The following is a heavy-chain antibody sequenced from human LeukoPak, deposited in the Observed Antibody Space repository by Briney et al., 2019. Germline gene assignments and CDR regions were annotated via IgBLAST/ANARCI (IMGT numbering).Heavy chain of an antibody. CDR3: AREIVVVPSAMGFDP. Sequence: ASVKVSYKASGYSFTTYYIHWVRLAPGQGLEWMGVINPSGGSTSFAQKFQARLTMTRDTSTSTVYMELSGLSSEDTAVYYCAREIVVVPSAMGFDPWGQGTLVTVSS. J-gene: IGHJ5*02. D-gene: IGHD2-2*01. V-gene: IGHV1-46*01. CDR1: GYSFTTYY. CDR2: INPSGGST.